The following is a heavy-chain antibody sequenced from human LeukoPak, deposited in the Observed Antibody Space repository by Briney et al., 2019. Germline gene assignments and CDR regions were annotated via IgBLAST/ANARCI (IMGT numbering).Heavy chain of an antibody. V-gene: IGHV3-23*01. J-gene: IGHJ6*02. CDR2: ISGSGGST. D-gene: IGHD2-15*01. Sequence: GGSLRLSCAASGFTFSSYAMSWVRQAPGKGLDWVSSISGSGGSTYYADSVKGRFTISRDNSKNSLYLQMNSLRAEDTAVYYCASSWYHYHYGMDVWGQGTTVTVSS. CDR3: ASSWYHYHYGMDV. CDR1: GFTFSSYA.